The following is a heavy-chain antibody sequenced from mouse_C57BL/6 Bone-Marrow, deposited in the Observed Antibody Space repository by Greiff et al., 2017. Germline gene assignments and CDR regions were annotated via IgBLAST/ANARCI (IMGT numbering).Heavy chain of an antibody. CDR3: ASPFLYYGSSYWYFDV. CDR1: GYTFTSYG. CDR2: IYPRSGNT. J-gene: IGHJ1*03. V-gene: IGHV1-81*01. Sequence: VQLQQSGAELARPGASVKLSCKASGYTFTSYGISWVKQRTGQGLEWIGEIYPRSGNTYYNEKFKGKATLTADKSSSTAYMQLSSLTSGDSAVYYCASPFLYYGSSYWYFDVWGTGTTVTVSS. D-gene: IGHD1-1*01.